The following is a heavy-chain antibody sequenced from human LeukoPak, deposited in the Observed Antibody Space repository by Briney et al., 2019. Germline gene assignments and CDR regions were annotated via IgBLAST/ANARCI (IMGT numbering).Heavy chain of an antibody. CDR1: GGSISSSSYY. CDR3: ARGYGSGSYYRDW. CDR2: INHSGST. V-gene: IGHV4-39*07. D-gene: IGHD3-10*01. J-gene: IGHJ4*02. Sequence: SETLSLTCTVSGGSISSSSYYWGWIRQPPGKGLEWIGEINHSGSTNYNPSLKSRVTISVDTSKNQFSLKLSSVTAADTAVYYCARGYGSGSYYRDWGGQGTLVTVSS.